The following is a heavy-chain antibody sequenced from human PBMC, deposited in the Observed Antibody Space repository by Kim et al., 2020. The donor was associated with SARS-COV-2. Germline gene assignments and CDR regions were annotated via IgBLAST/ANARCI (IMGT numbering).Heavy chain of an antibody. Sequence: GGSLRLSCAASGFTFSNAWMNWVRQAPGKGLEWVGRIKSKINGGTTGYAAPVKGRFTISRDDSKNTLYLQMSSLKTEDTAVYYCTSGLGDYCGGDCYSRVWGLRTRVPVSS. CDR2: IKSKINGGTT. J-gene: IGHJ1*01. V-gene: IGHV3-15*01. CDR3: TSGLGDYCGGDCYSRV. CDR1: GFTFSNAW. D-gene: IGHD2-21*02.